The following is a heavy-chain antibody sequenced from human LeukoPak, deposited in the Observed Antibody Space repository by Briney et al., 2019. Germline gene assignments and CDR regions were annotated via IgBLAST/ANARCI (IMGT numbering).Heavy chain of an antibody. CDR1: GGSISGYY. D-gene: IGHD6-13*01. V-gene: IGHV4-34*01. Sequence: PSETLSLTCTVSGGSISGYYWSWIRQPPRKGLEWIGEINHSGSTNYNPSLKSRVTISVDTSKNQFSLKLSSVTAADTAVYYCARGGHSSSWYYRAEYFQHWGQGTLVTVSS. CDR3: ARGGHSSSWYYRAEYFQH. J-gene: IGHJ1*01. CDR2: INHSGST.